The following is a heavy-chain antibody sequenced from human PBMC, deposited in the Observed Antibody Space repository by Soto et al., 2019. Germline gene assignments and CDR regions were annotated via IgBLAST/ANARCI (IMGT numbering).Heavy chain of an antibody. J-gene: IGHJ6*02. CDR3: ARVSISRPRSYYYYGMDV. Sequence: PSETLSLTCTVSGGSISSGGYYWSWIRQHPGKGLECIVYIFYSGSTYYNPSLKSRVTISVDTSKNHFSLKLSFVTAADTAVFYCARVSISRPRSYYYYGMDVWGQGTTVTVSS. D-gene: IGHD3-16*02. CDR2: IFYSGST. CDR1: GGSISSGGYY. V-gene: IGHV4-31*03.